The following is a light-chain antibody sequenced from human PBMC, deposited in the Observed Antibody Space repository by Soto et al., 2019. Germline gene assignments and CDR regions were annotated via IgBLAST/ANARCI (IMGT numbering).Light chain of an antibody. CDR2: GAS. Sequence: EILMTQSPATLSVSPGERAALSCRASQSVSSNLAWYQQKPGQAPRLLFYGASTRATGIPARFSGSGSGTEFTLTISSLQSEDFAVYYCQQYNSWPRTFGQGTKVDIK. V-gene: IGKV3-15*01. CDR1: QSVSSN. J-gene: IGKJ1*01. CDR3: QQYNSWPRT.